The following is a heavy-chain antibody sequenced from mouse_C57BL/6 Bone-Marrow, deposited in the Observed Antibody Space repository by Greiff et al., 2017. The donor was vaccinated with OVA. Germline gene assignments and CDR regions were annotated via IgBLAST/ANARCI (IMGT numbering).Heavy chain of an antibody. CDR3: ARSATTVVTDAMDY. CDR1: GYTFTDYY. Sequence: EVQLQQSGPVLVKPGASVKMSCKASGYTFTDYYMNWVQQSHGKSLEWIGVINPYNGGTSYNQKFKGKATLTVDKSSSTAYMELNSLTSEDSAVYYCARSATTVVTDAMDYWGQGTSVTVSS. CDR2: INPYNGGT. V-gene: IGHV1-19*01. D-gene: IGHD1-1*01. J-gene: IGHJ4*01.